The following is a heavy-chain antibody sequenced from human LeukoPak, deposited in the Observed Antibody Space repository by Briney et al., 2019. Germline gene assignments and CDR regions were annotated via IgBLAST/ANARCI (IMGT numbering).Heavy chain of an antibody. CDR2: ISAYNGNT. D-gene: IGHD3-16*01. CDR1: GYTFTSYG. V-gene: IGHV1-18*01. CDR3: ARGTGDQMTPPDDAFDI. J-gene: IGHJ3*02. Sequence: ASVKVSCKASGYTFTSYGISWVRQAPGQGLEWVGWISAYNGNTNYAQKLQGRVTMTTDTSTSTGYMELRSLRSDDTAVYYCARGTGDQMTPPDDAFDIWGQGTMVTVSS.